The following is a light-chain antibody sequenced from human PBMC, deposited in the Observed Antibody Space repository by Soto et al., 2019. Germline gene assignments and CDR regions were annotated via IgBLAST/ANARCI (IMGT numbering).Light chain of an antibody. Sequence: QSVLTQPPSASGSPGQLVTISCTGTSSDVGGYNFVSWYQQHPGEAPKLMIYAVSQRPSGVPDRFSGSKSGNTASLTVSGLQAEDEADYYCCSHAGSSNFWVFGGGTKVTVL. V-gene: IGLV2-8*01. J-gene: IGLJ3*02. CDR1: SSDVGGYNF. CDR2: AVS. CDR3: CSHAGSSNFWV.